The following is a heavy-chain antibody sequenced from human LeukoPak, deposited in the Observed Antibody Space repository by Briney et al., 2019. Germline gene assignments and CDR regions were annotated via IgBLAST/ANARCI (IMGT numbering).Heavy chain of an antibody. Sequence: GGSLRLSCAASGFTFSSYGMHWVRQAPGKGLEWVAFIRYDGSNKYYADSVKGRFTISRDNSKNTLYLQMNSLRAEDTAVYYCAKGGRGYYYYYYMDVWGKGTTVTISS. CDR1: GFTFSSYG. CDR3: AKGGRGYYYYYYMDV. D-gene: IGHD3-10*01. CDR2: IRYDGSNK. J-gene: IGHJ6*03. V-gene: IGHV3-30*02.